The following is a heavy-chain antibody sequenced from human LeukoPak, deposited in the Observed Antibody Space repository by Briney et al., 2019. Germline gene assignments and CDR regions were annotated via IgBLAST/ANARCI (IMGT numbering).Heavy chain of an antibody. Sequence: GGSLRLSCAVSGFAFNSYTMHWVRQAPGKGLEWVSSITGSGGSTYYADSVKGRFSISRDNSKNTLYLQMNSLRAEDTAVYYCAKAENGLDYWGQGTLVTVSS. CDR1: GFAFNSYT. CDR3: AKAENGLDY. D-gene: IGHD2-8*01. CDR2: ITGSGGST. J-gene: IGHJ4*02. V-gene: IGHV3-23*01.